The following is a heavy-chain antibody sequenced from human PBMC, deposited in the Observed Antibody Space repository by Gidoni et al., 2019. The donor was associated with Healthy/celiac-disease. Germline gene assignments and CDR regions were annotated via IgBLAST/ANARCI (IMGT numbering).Heavy chain of an antibody. CDR3: AKRVYGSGSQDPFFDY. Sequence: EVQLLESGGGLVQPGGSLRLSCAASGFTFSSYAMSWVRQAPGKGLEWVSAISGSGGSTYYADSVKGRFTISRDNSKNTLYLQMNSLRAEDTAVYYCAKRVYGSGSQDPFFDYWGQGTLVTVSS. J-gene: IGHJ4*02. D-gene: IGHD3-10*01. V-gene: IGHV3-23*01. CDR1: GFTFSSYA. CDR2: ISGSGGST.